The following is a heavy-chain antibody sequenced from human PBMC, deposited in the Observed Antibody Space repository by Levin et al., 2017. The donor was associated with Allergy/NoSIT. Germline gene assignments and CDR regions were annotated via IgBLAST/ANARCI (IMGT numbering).Heavy chain of an antibody. V-gene: IGHV3-33*03. CDR3: ASAAGPFDN. Sequence: AGGSLRLSCEVSGLTFSSYGMHWVRQAPGKGLEWVAVIWYDGSIKYYADSVKGRFTISRDNSKNTLYLQMNSLRAEDTAVYYCASAAGPFDNWGQGTLVTVSS. CDR1: GLTFSSYG. CDR2: IWYDGSIK. J-gene: IGHJ4*02.